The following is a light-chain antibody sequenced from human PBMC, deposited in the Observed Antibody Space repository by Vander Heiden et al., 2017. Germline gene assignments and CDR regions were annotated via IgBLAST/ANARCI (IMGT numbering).Light chain of an antibody. CDR2: WAS. Sequence: DIVMTQSPDSLAVSMGERATINCKSSQSVLYSSNNKNYLAWYQQKPGQPPKLLIYWASTRESGVPDRSSGSGSGTDFTLTISSLQAEDVAVYYCQQYYITPPYTFGQGTKLEIK. CDR1: QSVLYSSNNKNY. V-gene: IGKV4-1*01. J-gene: IGKJ2*01. CDR3: QQYYITPPYT.